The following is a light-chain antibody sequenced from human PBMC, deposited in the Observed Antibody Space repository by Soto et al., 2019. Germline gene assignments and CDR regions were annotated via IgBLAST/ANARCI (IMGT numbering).Light chain of an antibody. CDR1: SSDVGGFNY. Sequence: QSALTQPASVSGSPGQSITISCTGTSSDVGGFNYVSWYQQHPGKAPKFMIYDVSNRPSGVSNRFSGSKSGNTASLTISGLQAEDEGDYYCSSYTSSSTWVFGGGTKLTVL. CDR2: DVS. V-gene: IGLV2-14*03. J-gene: IGLJ3*02. CDR3: SSYTSSSTWV.